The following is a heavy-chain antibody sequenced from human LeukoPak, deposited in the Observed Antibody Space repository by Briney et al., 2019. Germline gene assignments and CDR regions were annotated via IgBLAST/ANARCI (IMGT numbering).Heavy chain of an antibody. J-gene: IGHJ4*02. CDR3: ARRGAGWYFDY. D-gene: IGHD1-26*01. CDR2: IYYSGSI. V-gene: IGHV4-59*08. CDR1: GASISDYY. Sequence: SETLSLTCSVSGASISDYYWTWVRQPPGKGLEWIGYIYYSGSINYNPSLKSRVTISVDTSKNQFSLKLSSVTAADTAVYYCARRGAGWYFDYWGQGTLVTVSS.